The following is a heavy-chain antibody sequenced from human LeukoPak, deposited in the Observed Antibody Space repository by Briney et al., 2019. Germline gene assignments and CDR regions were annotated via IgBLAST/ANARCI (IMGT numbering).Heavy chain of an antibody. CDR2: INWNGGST. D-gene: IGHD6-19*01. J-gene: IGHJ4*02. CDR3: ARDYSSVFDY. CDR1: GFTFDDYG. Sequence: GGSLRLSCAACGFTFDDYGMSWVRQAPGKGLEWVSGINWNGGSTGYADSVKGRFTISRDNAKNSLYLQMNSLRAEDTAVYYCARDYSSVFDYWGQGTLVTVSS. V-gene: IGHV3-20*04.